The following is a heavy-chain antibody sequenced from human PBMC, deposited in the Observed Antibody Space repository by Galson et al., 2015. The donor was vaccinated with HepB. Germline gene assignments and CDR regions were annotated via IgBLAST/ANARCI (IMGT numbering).Heavy chain of an antibody. CDR3: ARVGGSGSYGMDV. D-gene: IGHD6-19*01. V-gene: IGHV1-2*04. CDR1: GYTFTGYY. CDR2: INPNSGGT. Sequence: SVKVSCKASGYTFTGYYMHWVRQAPGQGLEWMGWINPNSGGTNYAQKFQGWVTMTRDTSISTAYMELSRLRSDDTAVYYCARVGGSGSYGMDVWGQGTTVTVSS. J-gene: IGHJ6*02.